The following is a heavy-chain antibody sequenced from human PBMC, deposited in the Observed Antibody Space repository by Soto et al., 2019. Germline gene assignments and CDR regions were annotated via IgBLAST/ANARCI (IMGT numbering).Heavy chain of an antibody. Sequence: ASVKVSCKASGYTFTGYYMHWVRQAPGQGLEWMGWINPNSGGTNYAQKFQGWVTMTRDTSISTAYMELSRLRSDDTAVYYWARGGAFIFVEVPAAISNSYKGMDFGGKGPTVPVSS. CDR3: ARGGAFIFVEVPAAISNSYKGMDF. J-gene: IGHJ6*04. D-gene: IGHD2-2*01. CDR2: INPNSGGT. CDR1: GYTFTGYY. V-gene: IGHV1-2*04.